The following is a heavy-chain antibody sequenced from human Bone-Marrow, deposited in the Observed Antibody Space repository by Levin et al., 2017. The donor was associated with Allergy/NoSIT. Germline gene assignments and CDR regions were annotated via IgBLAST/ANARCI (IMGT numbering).Heavy chain of an antibody. Sequence: GALRLSCAASGFSFSNYGMHWVRQAPGKGLEWVAVISYDGSEKYYTDSVMGRFTISRDNSKNTLFLQINSLRAEDTAVYYCVKSVAGTGIYGMDVWGQGTTVTVSS. CDR3: VKSVAGTGIYGMDV. CDR2: ISYDGSEK. D-gene: IGHD6-19*01. CDR1: GFSFSNYG. J-gene: IGHJ6*02. V-gene: IGHV3-30*18.